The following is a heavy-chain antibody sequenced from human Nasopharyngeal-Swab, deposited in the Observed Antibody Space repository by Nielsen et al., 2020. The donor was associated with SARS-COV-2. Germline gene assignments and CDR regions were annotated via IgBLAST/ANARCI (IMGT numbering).Heavy chain of an antibody. J-gene: IGHJ3*02. V-gene: IGHV3-30-3*01. CDR2: ISYDGSNK. CDR3: ARGELLSNAFDI. CDR1: GFTFSSYA. Sequence: SLKISCAASGFTFSSYAMHWVRQAPGKGLEWVAVISYDGSNKYYADSVKGRFTISRDNSKNTLYLQMNSLRAEDTAVYYCARGELLSNAFDIWGQGTMVTVSS. D-gene: IGHD2-2*01.